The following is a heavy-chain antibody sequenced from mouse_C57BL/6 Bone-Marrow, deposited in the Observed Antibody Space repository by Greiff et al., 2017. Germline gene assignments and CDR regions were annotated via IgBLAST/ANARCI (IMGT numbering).Heavy chain of an antibody. Sequence: VQLQQSGPVLVKPGASVKMSCKASGYTFTDYYMNWVKQSHGKSLEWLGVINPYNGGTSYNQKFTGKATLTVDKSSSTAYMERNSLTSEDSAVYYCARGEAYDGYYVSWFAYWGQGTLVTVSA. V-gene: IGHV1-19*01. CDR3: ARGEAYDGYYVSWFAY. D-gene: IGHD2-3*01. J-gene: IGHJ3*01. CDR1: GYTFTDYY. CDR2: INPYNGGT.